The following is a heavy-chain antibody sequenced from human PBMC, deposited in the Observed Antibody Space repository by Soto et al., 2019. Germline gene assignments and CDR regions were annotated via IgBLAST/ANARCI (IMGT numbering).Heavy chain of an antibody. J-gene: IGHJ6*02. V-gene: IGHV5-51*01. CDR1: GYSFTSYW. CDR2: IYPGDPDT. Sequence: GESLNISCKGSGYSFTSYWIGWVRQMPGKGLEWMGIIYPGDPDTRYSPSFQGQVTISADKSISTAYLQWSSLKASDTAMYYCARHRRYCSGGSCYPNYYYYGMDVWGQGTTVTVSS. D-gene: IGHD2-15*01. CDR3: ARHRRYCSGGSCYPNYYYYGMDV.